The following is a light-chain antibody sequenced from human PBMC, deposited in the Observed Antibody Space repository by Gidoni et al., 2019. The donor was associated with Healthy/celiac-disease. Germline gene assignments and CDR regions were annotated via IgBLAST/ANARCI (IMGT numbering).Light chain of an antibody. J-gene: IGKJ2*01. Sequence: DTQMTKSPSTLSASVGDRVTITCRASQSISNWLIWYQQKPGKAPKLLIYKASSLESGVPSRFSGSGSETEFTLTISSLQPDDFATYYCQQYNSYPYTFGQGTKLEIK. CDR2: KAS. CDR1: QSISNW. V-gene: IGKV1-5*03. CDR3: QQYNSYPYT.